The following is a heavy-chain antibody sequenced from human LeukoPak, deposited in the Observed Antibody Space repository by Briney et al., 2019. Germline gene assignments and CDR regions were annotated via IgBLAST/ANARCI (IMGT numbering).Heavy chain of an antibody. CDR2: IFYTGST. Sequence: SQTLSLTCTVSGGSINSADSYWSWIRQHSGKGLEWIGYIFYTGSTYYNPSLKGRLGISIDTSKNQFSLNLNSVTAADTAVYYCARDRDGYSQFDSWGQGTLVTVSS. CDR3: ARDRDGYSQFDS. D-gene: IGHD3-22*01. CDR1: GGSINSADSY. J-gene: IGHJ4*02. V-gene: IGHV4-31*03.